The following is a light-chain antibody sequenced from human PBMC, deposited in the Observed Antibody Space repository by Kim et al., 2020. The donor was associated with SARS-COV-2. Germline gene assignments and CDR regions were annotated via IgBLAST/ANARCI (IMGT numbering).Light chain of an antibody. CDR2: GKS. CDR3: NSRDSNTNHLV. V-gene: IGLV3-19*01. J-gene: IGLJ2*01. CDR1: SLRNYY. Sequence: ALGQTVRVTCQGDSLRNYYASWYQQKPGQAPVVVIYGKSNRLSGIPDRFSGSNSGDTASLTITGAQAEDEADYHCNSRDSNTNHLVFGGGTQLTVL.